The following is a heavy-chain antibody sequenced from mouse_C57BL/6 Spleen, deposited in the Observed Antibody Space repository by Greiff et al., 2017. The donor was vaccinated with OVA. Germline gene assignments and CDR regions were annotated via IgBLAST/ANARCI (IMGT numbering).Heavy chain of an antibody. CDR3: ARAGNYRNYDYAMDY. J-gene: IGHJ4*01. Sequence: EVQRVESGGGLVKPGGSLTLSCAASGFTFSSYAMSWVRQTPEKRLEWVATISDGGSYTYYPDNVKGRFTITRDTAKNNLYLQMSHLKSEDTAMYYCARAGNYRNYDYAMDYWGQGTSVTVSS. CDR2: ISDGGSYT. D-gene: IGHD2-5*01. CDR1: GFTFSSYA. V-gene: IGHV5-4*01.